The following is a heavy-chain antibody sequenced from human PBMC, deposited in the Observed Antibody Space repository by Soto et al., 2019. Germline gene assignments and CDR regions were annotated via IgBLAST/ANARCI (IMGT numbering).Heavy chain of an antibody. CDR3: AKEPQGPNTVVVYQG. Sequence: GGSLRLSYEASGFTFSSYAMSWVRQAPGKGLEWVSAISGSGGSTYYADSVKGRFTISRDNSKNTLYLQKNSLRAEDTAVYYCAKEPQGPNTVVVYQGWGQGTLVTVSS. CDR1: GFTFSSYA. D-gene: IGHD2-2*01. J-gene: IGHJ4*02. V-gene: IGHV3-23*01. CDR2: ISGSGGST.